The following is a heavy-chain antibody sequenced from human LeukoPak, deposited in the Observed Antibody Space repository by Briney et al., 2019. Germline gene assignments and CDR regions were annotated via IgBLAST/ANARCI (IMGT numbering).Heavy chain of an antibody. V-gene: IGHV5-51*01. CDR3: ARQGLGAFDI. CDR1: GYSFTSYW. Sequence: GESLKISCKGSGYSFTSYWIGWVRQMPGKGLEWMGVIYPGDSETIYSPSFQGQVTISADKSISAAYLQWNSLKASDTAMYYCARQGLGAFDIWGQGTMVTVSS. CDR2: IYPGDSET. J-gene: IGHJ3*02.